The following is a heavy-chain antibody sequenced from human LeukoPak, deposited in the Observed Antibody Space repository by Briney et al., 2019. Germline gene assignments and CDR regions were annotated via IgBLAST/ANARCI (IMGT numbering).Heavy chain of an antibody. D-gene: IGHD1-26*01. V-gene: IGHV3-9*01. CDR1: GFTFDDYA. Sequence: GGSLRLSCAASGFTFDDYAMHWVRQAPGKGLEWVSGISWNSGSIGYADSVEGRFTISRDNAKNSLYLQMNSLRAEDTALYYCAKDRRELLYYLDYWGQGTLVTVSS. CDR3: AKDRRELLYYLDY. CDR2: ISWNSGSI. J-gene: IGHJ4*02.